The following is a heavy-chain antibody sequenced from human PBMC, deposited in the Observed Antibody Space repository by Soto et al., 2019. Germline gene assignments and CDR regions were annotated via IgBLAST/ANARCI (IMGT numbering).Heavy chain of an antibody. CDR1: GGSFSGYY. CDR2: INHSGST. CDR3: ARGKAPNLNYYSYGMDF. Sequence: QVQLQQWGAGLLKPSETLSLTCAVYGGSFSGYYWSWIRQPPGKGLEWIGEINHSGSTNYNPSLKSRVTISVDTSKNQFSLKLRSVTAADTAVDYCARGKAPNLNYYSYGMDFWGQGTPVTVSS. D-gene: IGHD1-20*01. J-gene: IGHJ6*02. V-gene: IGHV4-34*01.